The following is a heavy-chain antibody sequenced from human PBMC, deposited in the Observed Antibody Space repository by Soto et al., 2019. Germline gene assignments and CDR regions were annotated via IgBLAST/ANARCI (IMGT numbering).Heavy chain of an antibody. V-gene: IGHV3-7*01. CDR1: GFTFSSYW. CDR2: IKQDGSEK. Sequence: PGGSLRLSCAASGFTFSSYWMSWVRQAPGKGLERVANIKQDGSEKYYVDSVKGRFTISRDNAKNSLYLQMNSLRAEDTAVYYCARAGGFLEWLLYRYRVWFDPWGQGTLVTVSS. D-gene: IGHD3-3*01. J-gene: IGHJ5*02. CDR3: ARAGGFLEWLLYRYRVWFDP.